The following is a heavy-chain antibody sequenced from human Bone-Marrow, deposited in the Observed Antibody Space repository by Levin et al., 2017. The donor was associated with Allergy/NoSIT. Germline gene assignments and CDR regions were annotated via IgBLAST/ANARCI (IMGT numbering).Heavy chain of an antibody. CDR2: ISSNSGTI. Sequence: GGSLRLSCAASGFSLDGYAMHWVRQAPGKGLEWVSGISSNSGTIGYADSVKGRFTISRDNAKNSLYLQMDSLSAEDTAIYYCAKSPTLTGYYEWFDPWGQGTLVTVSS. V-gene: IGHV3-9*01. CDR1: GFSLDGYA. D-gene: IGHD3-9*01. CDR3: AKSPTLTGYYEWFDP. J-gene: IGHJ5*02.